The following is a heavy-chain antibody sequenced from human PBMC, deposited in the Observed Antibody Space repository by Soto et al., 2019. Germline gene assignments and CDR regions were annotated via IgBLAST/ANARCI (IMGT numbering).Heavy chain of an antibody. CDR1: GYTLTELS. J-gene: IGHJ4*02. Sequence: ASVKVSCKVSGYTLTELSMHWVRQAPGKGLEWMGGFDPEDGETIYAQKFQGRVTMTEDTSTDTAYMELSSLRSEDTAVYYCATDRYGSGTRVFFDYWGQGTLVTVSS. CDR3: ATDRYGSGTRVFFDY. D-gene: IGHD3-10*01. CDR2: FDPEDGET. V-gene: IGHV1-24*01.